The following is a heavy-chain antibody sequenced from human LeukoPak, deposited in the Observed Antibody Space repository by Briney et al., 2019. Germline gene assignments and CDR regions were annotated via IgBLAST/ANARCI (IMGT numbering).Heavy chain of an antibody. Sequence: ASVKVSCKASGHTFSGSDINWVRQATGQGLEWMGWMNPNSGNSGYAQKFQGRLTLTRDTSISTAYMELSSLRSDDTAVYYCARGHTIFGVVTAFWGQGTLVTVSS. CDR2: MNPNSGNS. D-gene: IGHD3-3*01. CDR3: ARGHTIFGVVTAF. V-gene: IGHV1-8*01. CDR1: GHTFSGSD. J-gene: IGHJ4*02.